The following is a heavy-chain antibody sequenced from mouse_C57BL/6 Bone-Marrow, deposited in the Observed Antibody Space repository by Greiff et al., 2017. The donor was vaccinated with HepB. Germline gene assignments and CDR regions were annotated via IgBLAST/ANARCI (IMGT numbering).Heavy chain of an antibody. V-gene: IGHV1-74*01. J-gene: IGHJ2*01. D-gene: IGHD1-1*01. Sequence: QVQLKQPGAELVKPGASVKVSCKASGYTFTSYWMHWVKQRPGQGLEWIGRIHPSDSDTNYNQKFKGKATLTVDKSSSTAYMQLSSLTSEDSAVYYCAIDGYYYGSRNWGQGTTLTVSS. CDR3: AIDGYYYGSRN. CDR1: GYTFTSYW. CDR2: IHPSDSDT.